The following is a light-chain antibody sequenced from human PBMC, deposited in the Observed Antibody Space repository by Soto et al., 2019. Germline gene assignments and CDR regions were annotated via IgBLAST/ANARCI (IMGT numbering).Light chain of an antibody. Sequence: EIVLTQSPGTLSLSPGETATLSCRASQTIGRTYLAWYQQKPGQAPRLLIFGTSSRATGIPDRFSGSGSGTDFTLSISRLETEDFAVYYCQQYASSPLLTFRGGTKVEIK. CDR1: QTIGRTY. CDR2: GTS. V-gene: IGKV3-20*01. CDR3: QQYASSPLLT. J-gene: IGKJ4*01.